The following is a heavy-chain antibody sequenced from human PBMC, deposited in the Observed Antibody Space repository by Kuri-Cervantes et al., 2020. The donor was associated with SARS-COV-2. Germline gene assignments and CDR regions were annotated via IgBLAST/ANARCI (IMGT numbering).Heavy chain of an antibody. CDR1: GGTFSSYA. D-gene: IGHD2-15*01. CDR3: ARDPGYCSGGTCLDY. J-gene: IGHJ4*02. V-gene: IGHV1-69*05. CDR2: IIPIFGTA. Sequence: SVKVSCKASGGTFSSYAISWVRQAPGQGLEWMGRIIPIFGTANYAQKFQGRVTLTRDTSISTAYMELNRLRSDDTAAYYCARDPGYCSGGTCLDYWGQGTLVTVSS.